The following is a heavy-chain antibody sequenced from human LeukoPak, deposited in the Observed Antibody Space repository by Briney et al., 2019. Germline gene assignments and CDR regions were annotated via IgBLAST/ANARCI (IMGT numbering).Heavy chain of an antibody. CDR1: GFTFSSYA. D-gene: IGHD4-11*01. V-gene: IGHV3-30-3*01. Sequence: PGGSLRLSCAASGFTFSSYAMHWVRQAPGKGLEWVAVISYDGSNKYYADSVKGRFTISRDNSKNTLYLQMNSLRAEDTAVYYCASPLGSNYAGMDVWGQGTTVTVSS. CDR3: ASPLGSNYAGMDV. CDR2: ISYDGSNK. J-gene: IGHJ6*02.